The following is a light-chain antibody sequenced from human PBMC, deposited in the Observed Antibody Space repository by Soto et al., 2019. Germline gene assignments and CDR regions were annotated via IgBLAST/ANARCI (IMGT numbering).Light chain of an antibody. CDR1: QTVTGSN. Sequence: EIVLTQSPGTLSLSPGERATFSCRASQTVTGSNLAWYQQKCGQAPRLLIYGASSRATGIPDRFSGSGSGTDFILTISRLEPEDVAVYYCQQYGNSPRTFGQGTKVEIK. CDR2: GAS. CDR3: QQYGNSPRT. J-gene: IGKJ1*01. V-gene: IGKV3-20*01.